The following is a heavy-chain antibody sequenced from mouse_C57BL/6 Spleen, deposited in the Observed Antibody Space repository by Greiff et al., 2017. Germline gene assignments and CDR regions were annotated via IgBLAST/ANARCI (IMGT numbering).Heavy chain of an antibody. CDR3: AREDYYYGSRGGYFDV. Sequence: QVQLQQPGTELVKPGASVKLSCKASGYTFTSYWMHWVKQRPGQGLEWIGNINPSNGGNNYNEKFKSKATLTVDKSSSTAYMQLSSLTSEDSAVYYCAREDYYYGSRGGYFDVWGTGTTVTVSS. CDR1: GYTFTSYW. V-gene: IGHV1-53*01. D-gene: IGHD1-1*01. J-gene: IGHJ1*03. CDR2: INPSNGGN.